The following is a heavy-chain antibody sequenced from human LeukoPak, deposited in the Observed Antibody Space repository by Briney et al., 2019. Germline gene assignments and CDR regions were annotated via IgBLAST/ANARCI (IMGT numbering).Heavy chain of an antibody. D-gene: IGHD3/OR15-3a*01. CDR1: GFTFSSYW. V-gene: IGHV3-7*05. CDR3: ARDGLPFDF. J-gene: IGHJ4*02. CDR2: IKQQGSER. Sequence: GGSLRLSCAASGFTFSSYWMSWVRQPPGKELEWVANIKQQGSERYYVDSVRGRFTISRDDAKNSLYLQMNSLRAEDTAVYYCARDGLPFDFWGQGTLVTVSS.